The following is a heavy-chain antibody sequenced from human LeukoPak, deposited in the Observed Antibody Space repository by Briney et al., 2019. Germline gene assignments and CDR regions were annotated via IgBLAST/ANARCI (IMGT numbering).Heavy chain of an antibody. V-gene: IGHV1-46*01. J-gene: IGHJ4*02. CDR1: GYTFTSYH. D-gene: IGHD1-20*01. CDR3: ARGNLEGNWNDLLAPY. CDR2: INTNYGST. Sequence: EASVKVSCKASGYTFTSYHIHWVRQAPGQGLEWMGIINTNYGSTSYAQKFLGRVSLTRDTSTSTVYMELSSLRSEDTAVYYCARGNLEGNWNDLLAPYWGQGTLVTVSS.